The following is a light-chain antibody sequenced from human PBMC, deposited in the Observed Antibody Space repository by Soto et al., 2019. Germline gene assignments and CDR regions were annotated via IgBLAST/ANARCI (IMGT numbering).Light chain of an antibody. CDR3: AAWDDSLSGWV. V-gene: IGLV1-44*01. Sequence: QSVLTQPPSASGTPGQRVSISCSGSSTNIGRNSISWYQNLPGTAPKLLIYTNNQRPSGVPARFSGSKSGTSASLAISGLQSEDEADYYCAAWDDSLSGWVFGGGTKVTCL. J-gene: IGLJ3*02. CDR2: TNN. CDR1: STNIGRNS.